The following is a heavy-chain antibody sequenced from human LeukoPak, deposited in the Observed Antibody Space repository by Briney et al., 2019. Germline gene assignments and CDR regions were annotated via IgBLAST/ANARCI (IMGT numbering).Heavy chain of an antibody. CDR3: AKMNWHANNGGDWFDP. CDR2: VKPKSGGT. Sequence: ASVKVSCKASGYTFTDHNIDWARQATGQGLEWMGWVKPKSGGTGYAQKFQGRVTMTRNTAISTAYMELDNLESEDTAIYYCAKMNWHANNGGDWFDPWGQGTLVIVSS. J-gene: IGHJ5*02. CDR1: GYTFTDHN. D-gene: IGHD1/OR15-1a*01. V-gene: IGHV1-8*01.